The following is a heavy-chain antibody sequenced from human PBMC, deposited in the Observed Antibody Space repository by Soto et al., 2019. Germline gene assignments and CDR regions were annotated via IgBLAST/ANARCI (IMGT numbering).Heavy chain of an antibody. CDR3: ARLRLTGYFDY. J-gene: IGHJ4*02. V-gene: IGHV3-11*03. CDR1: GFTFTSAC. Sequence: GGSLRLSGAASGFTFTSACMTWIRPAPGKGLEWLSYISTSSSYTNYADSVKGRFTISRDNAMNSLYLQMNSLRAEDTAVYYCARLRLTGYFDYWGQGTLVTVSS. CDR2: ISTSSSYT.